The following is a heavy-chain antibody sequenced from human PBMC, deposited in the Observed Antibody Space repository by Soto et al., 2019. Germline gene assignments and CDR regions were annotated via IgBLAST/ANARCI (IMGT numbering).Heavy chain of an antibody. CDR2: IYYSGST. CDR1: NDSISPYY. Sequence: PSETLSLTCTVSNDSISPYYWSWIRQPPGKGLEWIGFIYYSGSTTYNPSLKSRVTISVATSKNQFSLKLTSVTAAETSIYYSERHFPPIHSGSHYFDLWGQGTLLTVSS. D-gene: IGHD3-10*01. V-gene: IGHV4-59*08. CDR3: ERHFPPIHSGSHYFDL. J-gene: IGHJ4*02.